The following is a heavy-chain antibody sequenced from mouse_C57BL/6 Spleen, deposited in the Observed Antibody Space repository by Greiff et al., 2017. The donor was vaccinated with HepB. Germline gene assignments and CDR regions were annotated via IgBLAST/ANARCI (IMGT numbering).Heavy chain of an antibody. J-gene: IGHJ4*01. CDR3: ASGEDYYAMDY. Sequence: QVQLQQPGAELARPGASVKLSCKASGYTFTSYGISWVKQRAGQGLEWIGEIYPRSGNTYYNEKFKGKATLTAAKSSSTAYMELRSLTSEDSAVYICASGEDYYAMDYWGQGTSVTVSS. V-gene: IGHV1-81*01. CDR1: GYTFTSYG. CDR2: IYPRSGNT.